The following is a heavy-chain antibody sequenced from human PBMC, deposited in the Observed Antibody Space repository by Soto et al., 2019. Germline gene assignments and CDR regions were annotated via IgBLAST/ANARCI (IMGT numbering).Heavy chain of an antibody. J-gene: IGHJ6*02. Sequence: QVQLVESGGGVVQPGRSLRLSCAASGFTFSSYGMHWVRQAPGKGLEWVAVISYDGSNKYYADSVKGRFTISRDNSQNTLYLQMSSLRAEHTAVYYCVKDGSSGWPYYYGMDVWGQGTTVTVSS. V-gene: IGHV3-30*18. CDR2: ISYDGSNK. CDR3: VKDGSSGWPYYYGMDV. D-gene: IGHD6-19*01. CDR1: GFTFSSYG.